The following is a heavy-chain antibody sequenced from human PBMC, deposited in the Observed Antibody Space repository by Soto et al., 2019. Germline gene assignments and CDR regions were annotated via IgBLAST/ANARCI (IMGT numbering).Heavy chain of an antibody. CDR3: ASPDSSGWYGDAFDI. V-gene: IGHV4-39*01. D-gene: IGHD6-19*01. Sequence: QLQLQESGPGLVKPSETLSLTCTVSGGSISSSSYYWGWIRQPPGKGLEWIGSIYYSGSTYYNPSLKSRVTISVDTSKNQFSLKLSSVTAADTAVYYCASPDSSGWYGDAFDIWGQGTMVTVSS. J-gene: IGHJ3*02. CDR2: IYYSGST. CDR1: GGSISSSSYY.